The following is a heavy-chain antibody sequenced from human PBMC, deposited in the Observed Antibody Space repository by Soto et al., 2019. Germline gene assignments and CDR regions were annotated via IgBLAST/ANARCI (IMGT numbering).Heavy chain of an antibody. CDR3: ARDRYSGHDYDAFDI. CDR1: GGTFSSYA. Sequence: ASVKVSCKASGGTFSSYAISWVRQAPGQGLEWMGGIIPIFGTANYAQKFQGRVTITADESTSTAYMELSSLRSEDTAVYYCARDRYSGHDYDAFDIWGQRTMVTVSS. CDR2: IIPIFGTA. V-gene: IGHV1-69*13. J-gene: IGHJ3*02. D-gene: IGHD5-12*01.